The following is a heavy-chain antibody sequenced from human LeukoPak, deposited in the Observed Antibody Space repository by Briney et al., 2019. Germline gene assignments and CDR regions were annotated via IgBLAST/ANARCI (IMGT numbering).Heavy chain of an antibody. CDR1: GFTVSSNY. J-gene: IGHJ4*02. D-gene: IGHD6-6*01. V-gene: IGHV3-66*01. CDR3: AKAVGPIAARHFDY. Sequence: GGSLRLSCAASGFTVSSNYMSWVRQAPGKGLEWVSVIYSGGSTYYADSVKGRFTISRDNSKNTLYLQMNSLRAEDTAVYYCAKAVGPIAARHFDYWGQGTLVTVSS. CDR2: IYSGGST.